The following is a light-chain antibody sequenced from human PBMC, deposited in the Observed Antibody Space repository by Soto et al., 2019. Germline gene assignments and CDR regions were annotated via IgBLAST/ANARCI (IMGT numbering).Light chain of an antibody. CDR1: QSISSW. Sequence: DIQLTQSPSTLSTSVGDRVTITCRASQSISSWLAWYQQKPGKAPNLLIYKASRLQSEVPSRFSGSGSGTEFTLTISSLQPDDFATYYCQQYNSYPYTFGQGTKLEIK. CDR2: KAS. CDR3: QQYNSYPYT. V-gene: IGKV1-5*03. J-gene: IGKJ2*01.